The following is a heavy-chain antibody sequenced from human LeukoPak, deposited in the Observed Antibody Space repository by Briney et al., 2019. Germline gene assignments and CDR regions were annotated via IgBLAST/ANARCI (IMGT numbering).Heavy chain of an antibody. J-gene: IGHJ4*02. CDR2: ISYDGSNK. V-gene: IGHV3-30-3*01. Sequence: GRSLRLSCAASGFTFSSYAMHWVRQAPGKGLEWVAVISYDGSNKYYADSVKGRFTISRDNSKNTLYLQMNSLRAEDTAVYYCAKGEAPGIAAADPEYWGQGTLVTVSS. CDR1: GFTFSSYA. D-gene: IGHD6-13*01. CDR3: AKGEAPGIAAADPEY.